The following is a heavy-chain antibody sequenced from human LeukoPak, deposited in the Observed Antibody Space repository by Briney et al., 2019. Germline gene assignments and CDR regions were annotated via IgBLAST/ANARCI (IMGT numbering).Heavy chain of an antibody. CDR1: VFAFDTYA. CDR3: AKGGSNWEQLGAFDI. Sequence: GRSLRLSCAASVFAFDTYAMSWVRQAPGKGLEWVSATSGSGGATYYTDSVKGRFTISRDNSKSTVYLQMKRLRDDDTAIYYCAKGGSNWEQLGAFDIWGQGTMVTVSS. CDR2: TSGSGGAT. V-gene: IGHV3-23*01. J-gene: IGHJ3*02. D-gene: IGHD7-27*01.